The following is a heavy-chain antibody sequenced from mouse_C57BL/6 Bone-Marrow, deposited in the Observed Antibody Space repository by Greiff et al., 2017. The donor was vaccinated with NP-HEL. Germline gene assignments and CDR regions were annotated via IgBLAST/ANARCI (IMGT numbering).Heavy chain of an antibody. J-gene: IGHJ4*01. V-gene: IGHV1-64*01. D-gene: IGHD4-1*01. Sequence: VQLQQPGAELVKPGASVKLSCKASGYTFTSYWMHWVKQRPGQGLEWIGMIHPNSGSTNYNEKFKSKATLTVDKSSSTAYMQLSSLTSEDSAVYYCAILGRRDYAMDYWGQGTSVTVSS. CDR2: IHPNSGST. CDR3: AILGRRDYAMDY. CDR1: GYTFTSYW.